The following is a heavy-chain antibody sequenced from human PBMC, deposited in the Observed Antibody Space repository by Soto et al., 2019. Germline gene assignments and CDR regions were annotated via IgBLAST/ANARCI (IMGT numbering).Heavy chain of an antibody. Sequence: SETLSLTCVVSDGSISSGGYSWSWIRQPPGKGLEWIGYIYHSGSTYYNPSLKSRVTISVDRSKNQFSLKLSSVTAADTAVYYCVRVPGPWGQGTLVTVSS. J-gene: IGHJ5*02. V-gene: IGHV4-30-2*01. CDR1: DGSISSGGYS. CDR2: IYHSGST. CDR3: VRVPGP.